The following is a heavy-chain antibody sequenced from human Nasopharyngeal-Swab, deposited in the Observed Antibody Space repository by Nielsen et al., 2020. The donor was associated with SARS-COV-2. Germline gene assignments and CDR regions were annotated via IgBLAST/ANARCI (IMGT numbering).Heavy chain of an antibody. V-gene: IGHV3-74*01. CDR1: GFSFSTFW. CDR2: TNTDGRRT. J-gene: IGHJ4*02. CDR3: ARDLGGFGGY. D-gene: IGHD4-23*01. Sequence: GESLKISCAASGFSFSTFWMHWVRQVPGGGLVWVSRTNTDGRRTNYAVSVKGRFTISRDNVKNMLYLQMNNLRPEDTAVYYCARDLGGFGGYWGQGTLATVSS.